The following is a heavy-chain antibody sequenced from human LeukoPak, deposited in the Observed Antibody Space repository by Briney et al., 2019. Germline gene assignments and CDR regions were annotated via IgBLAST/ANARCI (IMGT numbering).Heavy chain of an antibody. CDR2: IYYSGNT. Sequence: SETLSLTCTVSGGSITGYYYTWIRQPPGKGLEWIGYIYYSGNTNYNPSLKSRVTMSLDMSKNQFSLRLTSVTAADTAVYYCAREDSGTSIDYWGQGTLVTVSS. CDR1: GGSITGYY. D-gene: IGHD1-26*01. J-gene: IGHJ4*01. V-gene: IGHV4-59*01. CDR3: AREDSGTSIDY.